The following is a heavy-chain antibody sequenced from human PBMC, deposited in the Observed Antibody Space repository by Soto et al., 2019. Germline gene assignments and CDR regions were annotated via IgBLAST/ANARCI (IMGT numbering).Heavy chain of an antibody. J-gene: IGHJ5*02. CDR3: TREFRSSSWYDGFDP. V-gene: IGHV3-49*03. D-gene: IGHD6-13*01. CDR1: GFTFGAYA. CDR2: IRSKAYGGTT. Sequence: PGGSLRLSCTASGFTFGAYAMSWFRQAPGKGLEWVGFIRSKAYGGTTEYAASVKGRFTISRDDSKSIAYLQMNSLKTEDTAVYYCTREFRSSSWYDGFDPWGQGTLVTVSS.